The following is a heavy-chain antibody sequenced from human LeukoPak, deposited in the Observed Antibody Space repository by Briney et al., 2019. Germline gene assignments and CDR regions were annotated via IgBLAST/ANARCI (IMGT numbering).Heavy chain of an antibody. Sequence: ASVKVSCKASGGTFSSYAISWVRQAPGQGLDWMGRIIPILGIANYAQKFQGRVTITADKSTSTAYMELSSLRSEDTAVYYCARDGRWLQLRSPYYFDYWGQGTLVTVSS. V-gene: IGHV1-69*04. D-gene: IGHD5-24*01. CDR3: ARDGRWLQLRSPYYFDY. J-gene: IGHJ4*02. CDR2: IIPILGIA. CDR1: GGTFSSYA.